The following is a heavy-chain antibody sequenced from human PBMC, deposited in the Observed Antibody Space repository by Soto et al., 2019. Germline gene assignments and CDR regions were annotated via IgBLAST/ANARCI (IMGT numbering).Heavy chain of an antibody. CDR2: INHSGST. V-gene: IGHV4-34*01. CDR3: ARGSVLWCLDP. D-gene: IGHD2-21*01. Sequence: SETLSLTCAVYGGSFSGYYWSWIRQPPGKGLEWIGEINHSGSTNYNPSLKSRVTISVDTSKNQFSLKLSSVTAADTAVYYCARGSVLWCLDPWGQGTLVTVSS. J-gene: IGHJ5*02. CDR1: GGSFSGYY.